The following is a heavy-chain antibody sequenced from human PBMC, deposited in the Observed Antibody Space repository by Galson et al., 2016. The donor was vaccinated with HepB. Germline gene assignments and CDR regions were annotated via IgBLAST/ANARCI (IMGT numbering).Heavy chain of an antibody. J-gene: IGHJ4*02. Sequence: SETLSLTCTVSGGSISSSSYYWGWIRQPPGKGLEWIGSIYYSGSTYYNPSLESRVTISVDTSKNQFSLKLSSVTAADTAVYYCASMVRGVTIYYWGQGTLVTVSS. CDR1: GGSISSSSYY. D-gene: IGHD3-10*01. V-gene: IGHV4-39*01. CDR2: IYYSGST. CDR3: ASMVRGVTIYY.